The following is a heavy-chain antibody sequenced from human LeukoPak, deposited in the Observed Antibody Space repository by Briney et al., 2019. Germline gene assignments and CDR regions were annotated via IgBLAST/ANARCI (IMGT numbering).Heavy chain of an antibody. CDR2: IYYSGST. V-gene: IGHV4-59*01. J-gene: IGHJ6*03. Sequence: PSGTLSLTCTVSGGSISSYYWSWIRQPPGKGLEWIGYIYYSGSTNYNPSLKSRVTISVDTSKNQFSLKLSSVTAADTAVYYCARDKYYDFWSGYLQNYYYYMDVWGKGTTVTVSS. D-gene: IGHD3-3*01. CDR1: GGSISSYY. CDR3: ARDKYYDFWSGYLQNYYYYMDV.